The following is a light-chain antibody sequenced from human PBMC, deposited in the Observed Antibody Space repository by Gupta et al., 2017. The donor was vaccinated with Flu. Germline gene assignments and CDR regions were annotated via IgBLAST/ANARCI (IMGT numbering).Light chain of an antibody. CDR3: QQYDNAPKS. CDR1: NKSY. Sequence: NKSYLGWYRQKPRQPSKLVISRATRSEEGIAERFSGRVSGPDYTLPISSLQADDVAVYYCQQYDNAPKSLGQGSQVESK. CDR2: RAT. V-gene: IGKV4-1*01. J-gene: IGKJ1*01.